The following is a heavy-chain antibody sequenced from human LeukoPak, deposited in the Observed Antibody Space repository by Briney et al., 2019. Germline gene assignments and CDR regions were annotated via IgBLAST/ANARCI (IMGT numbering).Heavy chain of an antibody. CDR1: GGSISSSSYY. J-gene: IGHJ4*02. Sequence: PETLSLTCTVSGGSISSSSYYWGWIRQPPGKGLEWIGSIYYSGSTYYNPSLKSRVIISVDTSKNQFSLKLSSVTAADTAVYYCARLAPAGYSYGRGVFDYWGQGTLVTVSS. CDR2: IYYSGST. V-gene: IGHV4-39*07. D-gene: IGHD5-18*01. CDR3: ARLAPAGYSYGRGVFDY.